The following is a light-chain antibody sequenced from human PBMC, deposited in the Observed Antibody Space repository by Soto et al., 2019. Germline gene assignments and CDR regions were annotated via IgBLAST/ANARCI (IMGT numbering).Light chain of an antibody. CDR3: QQYGSSPTT. CDR1: QSVSSN. CDR2: GAS. Sequence: EIVMTQSPATLSVSPGVRATLSCRASQSVSSNLAWYQQKPGQAPRLLIYGASSRATGIPSRFSGSGSGTEFTLTISRLEPEDFAVYYCQQYGSSPTTFGPGTKVDIK. J-gene: IGKJ3*01. V-gene: IGKV3-15*01.